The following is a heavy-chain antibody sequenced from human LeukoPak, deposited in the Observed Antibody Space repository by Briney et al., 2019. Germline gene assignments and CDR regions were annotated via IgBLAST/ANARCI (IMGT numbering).Heavy chain of an antibody. J-gene: IGHJ5*02. V-gene: IGHV3-23*01. CDR1: GLTFSNYA. CDR2: IRGDGGGA. D-gene: IGHD4-17*01. Sequence: PGGSLRLSWAAPGLTFSNYAMTWVRQAPGKGLEWVSSIRGDGGGAVYTDSVKGRFTTSRDNSKNMLYLQMNSLRAEDTALYYCTKDPNGDYIGAFDPWGQGTLVTVSS. CDR3: TKDPNGDYIGAFDP.